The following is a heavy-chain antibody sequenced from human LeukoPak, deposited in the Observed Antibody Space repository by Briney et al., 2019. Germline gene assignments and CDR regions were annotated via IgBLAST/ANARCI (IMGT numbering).Heavy chain of an antibody. J-gene: IGHJ5*02. CDR3: TRNVFWGSVS. V-gene: IGHV3-21*04. D-gene: IGHD3-16*01. CDR1: GFTLSSHV. CDR2: ISSSTGYI. Sequence: PRGSLRLSSAASGFTLSSHVMNWVRQAPGKGLGWVSAISSSTGYIYYADSVKGRFTISRDNAKNSLYLQMNSLRAEDTAVYYCTRNVFWGSVSWGQGTLVSVSS.